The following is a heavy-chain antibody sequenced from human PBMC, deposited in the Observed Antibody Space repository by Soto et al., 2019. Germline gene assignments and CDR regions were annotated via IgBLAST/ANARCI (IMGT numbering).Heavy chain of an antibody. V-gene: IGHV1-18*04. D-gene: IGHD4-17*01. CDR3: AREVSYGDSYYYGMDV. CDR1: GYTFTSYG. Sequence: QVQLVQSGAEVKKPGASVKVSCKASGYTFTSYGISWVRQAPGQGLEWMGWISAYNGNTNYAQKLQGRVTMTTDTSTSTAYMDLRSLRSDDTAVSYCAREVSYGDSYYYGMDVWGQGTTVTVSS. CDR2: ISAYNGNT. J-gene: IGHJ6*02.